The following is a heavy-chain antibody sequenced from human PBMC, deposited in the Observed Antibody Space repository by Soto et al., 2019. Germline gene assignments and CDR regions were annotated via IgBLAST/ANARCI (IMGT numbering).Heavy chain of an antibody. CDR2: IKTDGYAA. Sequence: ESGGDLVQPGGSLSLSCVASGFTFDSHWMHWVRQAPGEGLVWVSRIKTDGYAAAYAASVKGRFTISRDNTKNTVYLQMNSLRAEDTAVYFCVRESGVAADCWGQGTLVTVSS. CDR1: GFTFDSHW. V-gene: IGHV3-74*01. CDR3: VRESGVAADC. D-gene: IGHD6-19*01. J-gene: IGHJ4*02.